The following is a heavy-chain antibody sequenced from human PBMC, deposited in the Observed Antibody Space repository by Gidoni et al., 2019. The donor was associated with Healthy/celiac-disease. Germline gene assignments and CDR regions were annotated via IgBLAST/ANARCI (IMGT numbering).Heavy chain of an antibody. Sequence: QVQLQESGPGLVKPSETLSLTCPVSGGSISRSYWGWIRQPAGKGLEWIGRIYTSGSTNYNPSLKSRVTMSVDTSKNQFSLKLSSVTAADTAVYYCARDPPGYSSGWYGDWFDPWGQGTLVTVSS. V-gene: IGHV4-4*07. J-gene: IGHJ5*02. CDR3: ARDPPGYSSGWYGDWFDP. D-gene: IGHD6-19*01. CDR2: IYTSGST. CDR1: GGSISRSY.